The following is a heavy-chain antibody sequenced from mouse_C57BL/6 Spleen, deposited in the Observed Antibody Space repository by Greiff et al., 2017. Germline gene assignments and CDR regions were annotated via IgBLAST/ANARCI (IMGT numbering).Heavy chain of an antibody. CDR1: GYAFSSYW. Sequence: QVQLQQSGAELVKPGASVKISCKASGYAFSSYWMNWVKQRPGKGLEWIGQIYPGDGDTNYNGKFKGKATLTADKSSSTAYMQLSSLASEDYAVYCCAGHLPGGGEYFEVWGTGTTVTAAS. CDR3: AGHLPGGGEYFEV. V-gene: IGHV1-80*01. J-gene: IGHJ1*03. D-gene: IGHD4-1*01. CDR2: IYPGDGDT.